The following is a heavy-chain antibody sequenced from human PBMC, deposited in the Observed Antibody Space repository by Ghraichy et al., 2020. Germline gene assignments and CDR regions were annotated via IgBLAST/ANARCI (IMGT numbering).Heavy chain of an antibody. CDR1: GYTFTDYY. CDR2: INPNNDDT. D-gene: IGHD1-1*01. CDR3: ARGKRRRSYYSAMDV. Sequence: ASVKVSCKASGYTFTDYYMHWVRQAPGQGLEWMGCINPNNDDTKYSQEFQGRVTMTRDTSISTAYMVLTGLRSDDTAIYYCARGKRRRSYYSAMDVWGQGTTVTVSS. J-gene: IGHJ6*02. V-gene: IGHV1-2*02.